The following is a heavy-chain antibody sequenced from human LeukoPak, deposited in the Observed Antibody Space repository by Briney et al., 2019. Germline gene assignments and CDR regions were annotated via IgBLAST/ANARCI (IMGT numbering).Heavy chain of an antibody. D-gene: IGHD3-10*01. Sequence: ASVKVSCKASGYTFTGYYMHWVRQATGQGLEWMGWMNPNSGNTGYAQKFQGRVTMTRNTSISTAYMELSSLRSEDTAVYYCARQGGLLFGTDPWGQGTLVTVSS. V-gene: IGHV1-8*02. CDR1: GYTFTGYY. CDR2: MNPNSGNT. J-gene: IGHJ5*02. CDR3: ARQGGLLFGTDP.